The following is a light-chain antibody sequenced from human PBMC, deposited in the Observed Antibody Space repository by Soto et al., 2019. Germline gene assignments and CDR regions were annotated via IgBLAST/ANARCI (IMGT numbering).Light chain of an antibody. J-gene: IGKJ5*01. V-gene: IGKV3-20*01. Sequence: EIVLTQSPGTLSLSPGERATLSCSAIQSFSSSYLAWYQQKPGQAPRLLIYGASNRATGIPDRFSGSGSGTDFTLTISRLEPEDFAVYYCQQYGSSPLISFGQGTRLEIK. CDR1: QSFSSSY. CDR2: GAS. CDR3: QQYGSSPLIS.